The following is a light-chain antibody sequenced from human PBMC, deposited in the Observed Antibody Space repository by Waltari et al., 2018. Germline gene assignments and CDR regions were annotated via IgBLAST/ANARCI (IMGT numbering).Light chain of an antibody. J-gene: IGKJ2*01. V-gene: IGKV1-5*03. CDR3: QLYNSYVMYT. CDR2: RAS. Sequence: TCRASQRISTWLAWYQQKPGKAPKLLISRASTLESGVPSRFAGSGSGTEFTLTISSLQPDDFGTYYCQLYNSYVMYTFGQGTKLDIK. CDR1: QRISTW.